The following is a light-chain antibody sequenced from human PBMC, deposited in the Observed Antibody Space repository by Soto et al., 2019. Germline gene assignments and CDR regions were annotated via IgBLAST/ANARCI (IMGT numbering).Light chain of an antibody. CDR3: QTWGTGSWV. CDR2: LNSDGSH. CDR1: SGHSSYA. Sequence: QSVLTQSPSASASLGASVKLTRTLSSGHSSYAIAWHQQQPEKGPRYLMKLNSDGSHSKGDGIPDRFSGSSSGAERYLTISSLQSEDEADYYCQTWGTGSWVFGGGTKLTVL. J-gene: IGLJ3*02. V-gene: IGLV4-69*01.